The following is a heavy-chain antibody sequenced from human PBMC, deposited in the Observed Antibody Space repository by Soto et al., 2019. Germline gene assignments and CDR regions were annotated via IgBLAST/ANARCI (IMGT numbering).Heavy chain of an antibody. CDR3: ASNMVFGEYGMAV. V-gene: IGHV3-23*01. J-gene: IGHJ6*02. CDR1: GFTFSSYA. Sequence: EVQLLESGGGLVQPGGSLRLSCAASGFTFSSYAMSWVRQAPGKGLEWVSAISGSAGSIYYADSVKGRFTISRDNSKNTLYLQMSSLRADDTAVYYCASNMVFGEYGMAVWGQGTTVTVSS. CDR2: ISGSAGSI. D-gene: IGHD3-10*02.